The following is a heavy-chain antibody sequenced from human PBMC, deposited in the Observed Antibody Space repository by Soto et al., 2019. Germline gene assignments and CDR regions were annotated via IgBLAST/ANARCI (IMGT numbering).Heavy chain of an antibody. J-gene: IGHJ4*02. D-gene: IGHD6-13*01. CDR1: GYTF. CDR3: ARESSSSCHDY. V-gene: IGHV1-18*01. Sequence: QVQLVQSGAEVKKPGASVKVSCKASGYTFSWVRQAPGQGLEWMGWISAYNGNTNYAQKLQGRVTMTTDTSTSTAYMELRSLRYDDTAVYYCARESSSSCHDYWGQGTLVTVSS. CDR2: ISAYNGNT.